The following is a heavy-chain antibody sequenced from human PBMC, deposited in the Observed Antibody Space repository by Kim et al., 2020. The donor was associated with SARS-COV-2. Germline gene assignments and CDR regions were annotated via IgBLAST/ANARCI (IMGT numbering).Heavy chain of an antibody. V-gene: IGHV3-74*01. CDR3: VTAQKYYHILDV. D-gene: IGHD3-9*01. CDR1: GFTFSNYW. CDR2: INGDGNSI. Sequence: GGSLRLSCAASGFTFSNYWMYWARQAPGKGLVWVSRINGDGNSILYADSVKGRFTISRDNAKNSLYLQMNSLRAEDTAVYYCVTAQKYYHILDVWGQGTTVTVSS. J-gene: IGHJ6*02.